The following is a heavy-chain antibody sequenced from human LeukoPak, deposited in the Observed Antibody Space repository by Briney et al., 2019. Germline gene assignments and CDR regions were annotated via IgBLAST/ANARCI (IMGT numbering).Heavy chain of an antibody. V-gene: IGHV3-30*18. D-gene: IGHD3-22*01. CDR2: ISYDGSNK. CDR3: AKTAITMIVVGPDY. J-gene: IGHJ4*02. CDR1: GFIFTDYY. Sequence: PGGSLRLSCAASGFIFTDYYMSWLRQAPGKGLEGVAVISYDGSNKYYADSVKRRFTISRDNSKNTLYLQMNSLRAEDTAVYYCAKTAITMIVVGPDYWGQGTLVTVSS.